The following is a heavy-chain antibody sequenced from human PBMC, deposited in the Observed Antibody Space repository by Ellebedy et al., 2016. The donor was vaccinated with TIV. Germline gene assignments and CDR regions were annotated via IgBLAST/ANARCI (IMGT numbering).Heavy chain of an antibody. Sequence: GESLKISXAASGFAFGDYAMHWVRQAPGKGLEWVSYITGDSSIISYADSVKGRFTISRDNAKNSLYLQMNSLKDEDTAVYYCASGYSGGWYGIDYWGQGTLVTVSS. J-gene: IGHJ4*02. CDR2: ITGDSSII. CDR1: GFAFGDYA. D-gene: IGHD6-19*01. V-gene: IGHV3-48*02. CDR3: ASGYSGGWYGIDY.